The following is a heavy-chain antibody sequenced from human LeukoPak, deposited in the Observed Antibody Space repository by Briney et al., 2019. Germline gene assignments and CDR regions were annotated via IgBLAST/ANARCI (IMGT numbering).Heavy chain of an antibody. J-gene: IGHJ4*02. CDR3: ARDGNRVGFDY. D-gene: IGHD1-26*01. Sequence: PSETLSLTCTVSGGSISNYYWSWIRQPPGKGLEWIGYIYYSGSTNYNPSLKSRVTISVDTSKNQFSLKLSSVTAADTAVYYCARDGNRVGFDYWGQGTLVTVSS. CDR2: IYYSGST. V-gene: IGHV4-59*12. CDR1: GGSISNYY.